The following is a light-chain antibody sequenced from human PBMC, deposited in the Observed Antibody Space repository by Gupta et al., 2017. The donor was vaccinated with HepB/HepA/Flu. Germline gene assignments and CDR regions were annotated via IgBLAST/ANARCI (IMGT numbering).Light chain of an antibody. Sequence: SYELTQPPSVSVSPRQTATITCSGDKLGEKYASWYQQKPSQSPVLVIYQDTKRPAGIPERFSGSNSGNTATLTISGTQAMEEADYYCQAGDSTTAVVFGGGTKLTVL. J-gene: IGLJ2*01. V-gene: IGLV3-1*01. CDR1: KLGEKY. CDR3: QAGDSTTAVV. CDR2: QDT.